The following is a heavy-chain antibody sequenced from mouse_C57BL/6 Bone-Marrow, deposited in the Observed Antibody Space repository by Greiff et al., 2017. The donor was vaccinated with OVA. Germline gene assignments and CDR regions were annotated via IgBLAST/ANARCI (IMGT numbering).Heavy chain of an antibody. CDR3: ARWFYYYGSSFFDY. V-gene: IGHV1-9*01. J-gene: IGHJ2*01. CDR1: GYTFTGYW. CDR2: ILPGSGST. D-gene: IGHD1-1*01. Sequence: VKLVESGAELMKPGASVKLSCMATGYTFTGYWIEWVKQRPGHGLEWIGEILPGSGSTNYNEKFKGKATFTADTSSNTAYMQLSSLTTEDSAIYYCARWFYYYGSSFFDYWGQGTTLTVSS.